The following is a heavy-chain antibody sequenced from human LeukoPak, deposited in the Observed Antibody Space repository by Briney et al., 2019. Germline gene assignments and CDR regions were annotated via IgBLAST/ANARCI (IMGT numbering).Heavy chain of an antibody. CDR2: IYYSGST. CDR3: ARLRRNIANH. Sequence: SETLSLMCTASGDSISSSSYYWGWIRQPPGKGLEWIGSIYYSGSTYYNPSLDSRVTVSVKTTTNQFSLKLSSVTAADTAVYYCARLRRNIANHWGQGTLVTVSS. D-gene: IGHD2/OR15-2a*01. J-gene: IGHJ5*02. V-gene: IGHV4-39*01. CDR1: GDSISSSSYY.